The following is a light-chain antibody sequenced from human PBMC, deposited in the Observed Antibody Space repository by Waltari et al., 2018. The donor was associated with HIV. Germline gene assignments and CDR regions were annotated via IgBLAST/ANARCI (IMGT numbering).Light chain of an antibody. CDR2: GAF. J-gene: IGKJ4*01. CDR1: QDISNS. V-gene: IGKV1-NL1*01. CDR3: QQYYGVPLT. Sequence: DVQMTQSPSSLSASIGDTVTIPFRASQDISNSVSWFQLQPGKAPKLLVHGAFILQRGVPSRFSGSGSGTDYTLTITGLQAEDFATYFCQQYYGVPLTFGGGTRVDI.